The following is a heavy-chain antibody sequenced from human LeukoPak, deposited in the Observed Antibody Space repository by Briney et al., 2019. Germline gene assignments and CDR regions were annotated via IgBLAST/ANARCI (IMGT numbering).Heavy chain of an antibody. Sequence: GGSLRLSCAASGFTFSSYSMNWVRQAPGKGLEWVSSISSSSSYIYYADSVKGRFTISRDNAKNSLYLQMNSLRAEDTAVYYCAHLSIAARQGAFDIWGQGTMVAVSS. J-gene: IGHJ3*02. CDR3: AHLSIAARQGAFDI. CDR1: GFTFSSYS. CDR2: ISSSSSYI. D-gene: IGHD6-6*01. V-gene: IGHV3-21*01.